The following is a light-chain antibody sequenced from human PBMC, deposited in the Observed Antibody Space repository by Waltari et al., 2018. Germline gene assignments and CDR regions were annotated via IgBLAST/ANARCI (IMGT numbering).Light chain of an antibody. CDR1: HDINNY. J-gene: IGKJ4*01. CDR2: DAS. Sequence: DIQMTQSPSSLSASVGDSVTITCQASHDINNYLNWYQQTPGKAPKLLIYDASNLETGVPSRFSGSGSGTDFTFTISSLQPEDLATYYCQHYDHLLWGTFGGGTKVEIK. CDR3: QHYDHLLWGT. V-gene: IGKV1-33*01.